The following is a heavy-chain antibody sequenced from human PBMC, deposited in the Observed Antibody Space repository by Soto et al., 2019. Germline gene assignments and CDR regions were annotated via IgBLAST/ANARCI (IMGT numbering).Heavy chain of an antibody. CDR2: MNPYSGNT. CDR3: ARRKERSGPHYFDY. V-gene: IGHV1-8*01. Sequence: ASVKVSCKASGYTFTTYDISWVRQATGQGLEWMGWMNPYSGNTGYAQKFQGRVTVTRNTSISTVYMELSGLRPDDTAVYYCARRKERSGPHYFDYWGQGSLVTVSS. D-gene: IGHD6-25*01. J-gene: IGHJ4*02. CDR1: GYTFTTYD.